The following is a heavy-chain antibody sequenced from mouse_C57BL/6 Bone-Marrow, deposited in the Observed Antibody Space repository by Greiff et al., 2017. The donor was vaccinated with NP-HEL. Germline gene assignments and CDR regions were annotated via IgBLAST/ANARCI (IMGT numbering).Heavy chain of an antibody. CDR1: GYTFTSYW. D-gene: IGHD1-1*01. Sequence: QVQLQQPGAELVKPGASVKMSCKASGYTFTSYWITWVKQRPGQGLEWIGDIYPGSGSTNYNEKFKSKATLTVDTSSSTAYMQLSSLTSEDSAVYYCAIPYYYGSSPYAMDYWGQGTSVTVSS. V-gene: IGHV1-55*01. CDR3: AIPYYYGSSPYAMDY. J-gene: IGHJ4*01. CDR2: IYPGSGST.